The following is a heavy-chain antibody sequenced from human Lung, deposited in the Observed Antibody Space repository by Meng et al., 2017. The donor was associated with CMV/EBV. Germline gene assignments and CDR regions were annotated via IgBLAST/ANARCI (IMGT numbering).Heavy chain of an antibody. Sequence: QVDVEGSGPGLGKPSRTLSLPCAFPGGSISSSNWWSWVRQPPGKGLEWIGEIYHSGSTNYNPSLKSRVTISVDKSKNQFSLKLSSVTAADTAVYYCASFPPPGKQWLVTDYWGQGTLVTVSS. D-gene: IGHD6-19*01. CDR2: IYHSGST. CDR3: ASFPPPGKQWLVTDY. J-gene: IGHJ4*02. V-gene: IGHV4-4*02. CDR1: GGSISSSNW.